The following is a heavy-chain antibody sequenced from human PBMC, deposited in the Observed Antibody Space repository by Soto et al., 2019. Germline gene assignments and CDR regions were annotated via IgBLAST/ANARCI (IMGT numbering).Heavy chain of an antibody. CDR2: IIRIFGTT. J-gene: IGHJ4*02. D-gene: IGHD3-22*01. CDR3: ARGGEYDSSGFYVD. CDR1: GGTFSNYG. V-gene: IGHV1-69*01. Sequence: QVQLVQSGAGVKKPGSSVKVSCTASGGTFSNYGISWVRQAPGQGLEWMGGIIRIFGTTNYAQKFQGRVTITADQSTSTANMGLSSLRSEDTAVYYCARGGEYDSSGFYVDWGQGTLVTVSS.